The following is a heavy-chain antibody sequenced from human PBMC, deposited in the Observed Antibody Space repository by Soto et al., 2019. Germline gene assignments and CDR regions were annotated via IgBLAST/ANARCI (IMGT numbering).Heavy chain of an antibody. D-gene: IGHD3-22*01. CDR2: ISSSSSTI. Sequence: GGSLRLSCAASGFTFRSYAMSWVRQAPGKGLEWVSYISSSSSTIYYADSVKGRFTISRDNAKNSLYLQMNSLRAEDTAVYYCARGYYDSSGYYWVFDYWGQGTLVTVSS. J-gene: IGHJ4*02. V-gene: IGHV3-48*01. CDR1: GFTFRSYA. CDR3: ARGYYDSSGYYWVFDY.